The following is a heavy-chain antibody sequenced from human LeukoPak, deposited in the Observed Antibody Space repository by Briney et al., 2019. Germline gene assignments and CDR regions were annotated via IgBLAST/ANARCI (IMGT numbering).Heavy chain of an antibody. J-gene: IGHJ6*03. CDR1: GFTSSNYA. V-gene: IGHV3-23*01. Sequence: GGSLRLSCVASGFTSSNYAMTWVRQAPGKGLEWVSAIGGSGRSTYYADSVKGRFTISRDNSKNTLYLQMNSLRVEDTAVYYCAKYITVSTNSYYYYMDVWGKGTTVTVSS. D-gene: IGHD4-11*01. CDR3: AKYITVSTNSYYYYMDV. CDR2: IGGSGRST.